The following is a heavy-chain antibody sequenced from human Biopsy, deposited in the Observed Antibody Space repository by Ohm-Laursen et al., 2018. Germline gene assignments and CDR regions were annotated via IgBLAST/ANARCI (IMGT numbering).Heavy chain of an antibody. J-gene: IGHJ5*02. CDR3: ARTPRDSFWSGSYKRGLWFDP. V-gene: IGHV4-59*01. D-gene: IGHD3-3*01. CDR1: GDSISSYY. CDR2: VYNGGIT. Sequence: SETLSLTCTVSGDSISSYYWSWIRQPPGKGLEWIGHVYNGGITNYNPSLKSRVTISKDTSKKQFSLQVNSVTAADTAVYYCARTPRDSFWSGSYKRGLWFDPWGQGTLVIVSS.